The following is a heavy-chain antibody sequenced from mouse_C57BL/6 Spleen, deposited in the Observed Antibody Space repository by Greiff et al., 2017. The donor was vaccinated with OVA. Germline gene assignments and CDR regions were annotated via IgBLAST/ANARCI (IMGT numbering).Heavy chain of an antibody. Sequence: EVQVVESGGGLVKPGGSLKLSCAASGFTFSDYGMHWVRQAPEKGLEWVAYISSGSSTIYYADTVKGRFTISRDNANNTLFLQMTSLRSEDTAMYYCARLGQLRLLAWFAYWGQGTLVTVSA. CDR2: ISSGSSTI. V-gene: IGHV5-17*01. CDR3: ARLGQLRLLAWFAY. D-gene: IGHD3-2*02. J-gene: IGHJ3*01. CDR1: GFTFSDYG.